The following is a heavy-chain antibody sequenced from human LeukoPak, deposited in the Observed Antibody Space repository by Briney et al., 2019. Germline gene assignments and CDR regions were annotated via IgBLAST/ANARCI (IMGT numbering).Heavy chain of an antibody. V-gene: IGHV3-23*01. J-gene: IGHJ4*02. CDR3: AKEGYSSSWNADFDY. Sequence: GGSLRLSYAASGFAFSSYAMSWVRQAPGKGLEWVSAISGNGRTTYYAESVKGRFTISRDNSKNTLYLQMNSLRAEDTAVYHCAKEGYSSSWNADFDYWGQGTLVTVSS. CDR2: ISGNGRTT. D-gene: IGHD6-13*01. CDR1: GFAFSSYA.